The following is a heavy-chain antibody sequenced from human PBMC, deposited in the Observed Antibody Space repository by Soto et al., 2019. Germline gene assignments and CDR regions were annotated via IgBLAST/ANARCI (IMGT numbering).Heavy chain of an antibody. CDR2: IYYSGSI. CDR1: GGSISSGGYY. V-gene: IGHV4-31*03. D-gene: IGHD3-10*01. Sequence: SETLSLTCTVSGGSISSGGYYWSWIRQHPGKGLEWIGYIYYSGSIYYNPSLKSRVTISVDTSKNQFSLKLSSVTAADTAVYYSARESGSAGTTVTYYYGMDVWGQGTTVTVSS. CDR3: ARESGSAGTTVTYYYGMDV. J-gene: IGHJ6*02.